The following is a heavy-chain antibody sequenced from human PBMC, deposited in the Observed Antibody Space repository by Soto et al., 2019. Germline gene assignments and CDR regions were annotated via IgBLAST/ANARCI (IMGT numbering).Heavy chain of an antibody. CDR3: ARDLPFYCSSTSCYLDYYYYMDV. Sequence: EVQLVESGGGLVQPGGSLRLSCAASGFTFSSYWMSWVRQAPGKGLEWVANIKQDGSEKYYVDSVKGRFTISRDNAKNSLYLQMNSLRAEDTAVYYCARDLPFYCSSTSCYLDYYYYMDVWGQGTTVTVSS. CDR1: GFTFSSYW. CDR2: IKQDGSEK. V-gene: IGHV3-7*01. D-gene: IGHD2-2*01. J-gene: IGHJ6*03.